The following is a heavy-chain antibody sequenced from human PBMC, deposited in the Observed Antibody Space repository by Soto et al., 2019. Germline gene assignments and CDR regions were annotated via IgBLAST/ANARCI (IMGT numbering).Heavy chain of an antibody. J-gene: IGHJ3*02. V-gene: IGHV3-21*01. D-gene: IGHD4-17*01. CDR3: ARTDYGDYGPGYAFDI. CDR2: ISSSSSYI. CDR1: GFTFSSYS. Sequence: GGSLRHSSAASGFTFSSYSMNWIRQAPEKGLEWVSSISSSSSYIYYADSVKGRFTISRDNAKNSLYLQMNSLRAEDTAVYYCARTDYGDYGPGYAFDIWGQGSMVTVSS.